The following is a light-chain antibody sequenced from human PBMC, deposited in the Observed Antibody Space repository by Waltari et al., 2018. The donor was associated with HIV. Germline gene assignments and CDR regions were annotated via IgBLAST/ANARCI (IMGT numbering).Light chain of an antibody. CDR2: GAS. Sequence: EIVLTQSPGTLSLSPGERATLSCRASRSISSSYLAWYQQKPGQAPRLLLYGASSRATGIPDTFSGSGSGTDFTLTISRLEPEDFAVYYCQQYGDSPRFGPGTRVDV. V-gene: IGKV3-20*01. CDR1: RSISSSY. J-gene: IGKJ3*01. CDR3: QQYGDSPR.